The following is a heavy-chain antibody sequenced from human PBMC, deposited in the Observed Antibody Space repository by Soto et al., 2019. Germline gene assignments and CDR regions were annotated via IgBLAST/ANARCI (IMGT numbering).Heavy chain of an antibody. V-gene: IGHV3-23*01. D-gene: IGHD3-10*01. CDR3: AKGLVLQWFGEPPFY. Sequence: GGSLRLSCAASGFTFSNAWMSWVRQAPGKGLEWVSGISGSDGSTYYADSVKGRFTISRDNSKNTLSLQMNSLRAEDTAVYYCAKGLVLQWFGEPPFYWGQGTLVTVSS. CDR1: GFTFSNAW. CDR2: ISGSDGST. J-gene: IGHJ4*02.